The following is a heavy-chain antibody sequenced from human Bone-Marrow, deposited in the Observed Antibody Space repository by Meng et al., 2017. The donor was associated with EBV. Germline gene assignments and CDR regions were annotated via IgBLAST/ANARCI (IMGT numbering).Heavy chain of an antibody. V-gene: IGHV1-69*06. CDR1: GGTFSSDA. J-gene: IGHJ4*02. Sequence: QGHLLQSGAEGKKPGSPGKVSGKTSGGTFSSDAISWVRQAPGQGLEWRGGLIPMLGAPNYAQKFQDRVTIIADKSTSIHYMELSSLRSDDTAVYYCASESGRGYTPDYWGRGALVTVSS. CDR2: LIPMLGAP. D-gene: IGHD3-10*01. CDR3: ASESGRGYTPDY.